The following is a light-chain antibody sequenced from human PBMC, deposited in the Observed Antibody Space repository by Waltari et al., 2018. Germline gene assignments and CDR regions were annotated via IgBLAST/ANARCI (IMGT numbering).Light chain of an antibody. CDR3: QSYDSSLSGSV. Sequence: QSVLTPPPSVSGAPGQRVTISCTGRRSNIGTGYDVHWYQQLPGTAPKLLIHGNSNRPSGVPDRFSGSKSGTSASLAITGLQAEDEADYYCQSYDSSLSGSVFGGGTKLTVL. CDR2: GNS. CDR1: RSNIGTGYD. V-gene: IGLV1-40*01. J-gene: IGLJ2*01.